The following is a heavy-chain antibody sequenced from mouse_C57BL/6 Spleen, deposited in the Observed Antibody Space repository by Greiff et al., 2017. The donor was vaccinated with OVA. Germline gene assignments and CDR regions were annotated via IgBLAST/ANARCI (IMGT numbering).Heavy chain of an antibody. CDR1: GYTFTDYE. CDR2: IDPETGGT. CDR3: TRGSGSDY. V-gene: IGHV1-15*01. J-gene: IGHJ2*01. Sequence: VKVVESGAELVRPGASVTLSCKASGYTFTDYEMHWVKQTPVHGLEWIGAIDPETGGTAYTQKFKGKAILTADKSSSTAYLELRSLTSEDSAVYYCTRGSGSDYWGQGTTLTVSS. D-gene: IGHD1-1*01.